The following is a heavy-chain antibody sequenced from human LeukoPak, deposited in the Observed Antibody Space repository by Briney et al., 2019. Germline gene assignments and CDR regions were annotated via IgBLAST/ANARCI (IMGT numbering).Heavy chain of an antibody. CDR1: GYTFTSYG. V-gene: IGHV1-18*01. Sequence: ASVKVSCKASGYTFTSYGISWVRQAPGQGLEWMGWISAYNGNTNYAQKLQGRVTMTTDTSTSTAYMELRSLGSDDTAVYYCARSSSWYHTQQPNDYWGQGTLVTVSS. CDR2: ISAYNGNT. CDR3: ARSSSWYHTQQPNDY. J-gene: IGHJ4*02. D-gene: IGHD6-13*01.